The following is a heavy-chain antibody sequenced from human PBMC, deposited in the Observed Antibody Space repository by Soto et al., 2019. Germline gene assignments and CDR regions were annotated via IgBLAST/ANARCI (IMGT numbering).Heavy chain of an antibody. J-gene: IGHJ6*02. CDR2: IYYRGST. Sequence: PSETLSLTCTVSGGSISSSSYYWGWIRQPPGKGLEWIGSIYYRGSTYYNPSLKSRVTISVDTSKNQFPLKLSSVTDADTAAYYCARADRTLVTSYSLDVWGQGTTVTVSS. D-gene: IGHD2-21*02. CDR3: ARADRTLVTSYSLDV. CDR1: GGSISSSSYY. V-gene: IGHV4-39*06.